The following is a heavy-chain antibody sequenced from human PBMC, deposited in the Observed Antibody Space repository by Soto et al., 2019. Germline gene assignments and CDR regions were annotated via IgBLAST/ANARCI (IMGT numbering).Heavy chain of an antibody. V-gene: IGHV3-23*01. J-gene: IGHJ4*02. CDR3: AKMRSAATFDY. CDR1: GFSFNTYA. D-gene: IGHD2-2*01. CDR2: ISSSGRSP. Sequence: GGSLRLSCAASGFSFNTYAMSWVRQAPGKGLEWVSSISSSGRSPYYSDSVKGRFTISRDTSKSTLYLQMNILRAEDTAMYYCAKMRSAATFDYWGQGTLVTVSS.